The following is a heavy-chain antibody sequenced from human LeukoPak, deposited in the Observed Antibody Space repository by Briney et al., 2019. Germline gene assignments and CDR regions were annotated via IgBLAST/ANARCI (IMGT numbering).Heavy chain of an antibody. J-gene: IGHJ6*02. CDR3: ARDHGLRSYYYYGMDV. CDR1: GGSISSYY. CDR2: IYTSGST. V-gene: IGHV4-4*07. D-gene: IGHD3-10*01. Sequence: PSETLSLTCTVSGGSISSYYWSWIPQPAGKGLEWIGRIYTSGSTNYNPSLKSRVTMSVDTSKNQFSLKLSSVTAADTAVYYCARDHGLRSYYYYGMDVWGQGTTVTVSS.